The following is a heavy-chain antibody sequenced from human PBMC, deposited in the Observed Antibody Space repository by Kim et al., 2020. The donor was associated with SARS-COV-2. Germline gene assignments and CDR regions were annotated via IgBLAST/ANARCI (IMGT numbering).Heavy chain of an antibody. D-gene: IGHD5-18*01. CDR3: SRGGTHAMDTDY. Sequence: NNPTLKSRVTISVNTSKNQFSLKLSSVTAADTAVYYCSRGGTHAMDTDYWGQGTLVTVSS. V-gene: IGHV4-31*02. J-gene: IGHJ4*02.